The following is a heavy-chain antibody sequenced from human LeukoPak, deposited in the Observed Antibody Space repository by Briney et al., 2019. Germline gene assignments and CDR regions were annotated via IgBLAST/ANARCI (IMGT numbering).Heavy chain of an antibody. D-gene: IGHD5-18*01. V-gene: IGHV4-39*01. CDR2: IYYSGST. CDR1: GGSISSSSYY. CDR3: ARQGPQLWSSYYFDY. Sequence: KPSETLSLTCTVSGGSISSSSYYWGWIRQPPGKGLEWIGSIYYSGSTYYNPSLKSRVTISVDTSKNQFSLKLSSATAADTAVYYCARQGPQLWSSYYFDYWGQGTLVTVSS. J-gene: IGHJ4*02.